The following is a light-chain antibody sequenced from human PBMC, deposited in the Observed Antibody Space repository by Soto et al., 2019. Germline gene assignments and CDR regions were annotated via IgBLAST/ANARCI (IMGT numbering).Light chain of an antibody. Sequence: QSALTQPASVSGSPGQSITISCTGTSSDVGNCNCVSWYQQHPGKAPKLMIYEVNNRPSGVSNRFSGSKSGNTASLTISGLQAEDEADYYCSSFTSTSTYVFGTGTKVTVL. CDR3: SSFTSTSTYV. CDR1: SSDVGNCNC. CDR2: EVN. J-gene: IGLJ1*01. V-gene: IGLV2-14*01.